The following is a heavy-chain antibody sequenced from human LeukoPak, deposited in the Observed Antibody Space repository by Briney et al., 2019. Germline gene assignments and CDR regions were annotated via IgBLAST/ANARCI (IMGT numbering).Heavy chain of an antibody. CDR2: INHSGST. CDR3: ASLFVVVVADYYGMDV. CDR1: GGSFSGYY. D-gene: IGHD2-15*01. Sequence: PSETLSLTCAVYGGSFSGYYWSWIRQPPGKGLEWIGEINHSGSTNYNPSLKSRVTISVDTSKNQFSLKLSSVTAADTAVYYCASLFVVVVADYYGMDVWSQGTTVTVSS. V-gene: IGHV4-34*01. J-gene: IGHJ6*02.